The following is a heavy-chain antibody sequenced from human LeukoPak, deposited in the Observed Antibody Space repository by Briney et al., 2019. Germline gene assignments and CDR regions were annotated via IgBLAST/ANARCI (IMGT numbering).Heavy chain of an antibody. V-gene: IGHV3-74*01. CDR3: VRDWDHFDFDS. CDR2: IKGDGSHT. J-gene: IGHJ5*01. Sequence: GGSLRLSCAASEFTFRDYWMHWIRQAPGKGLVWVSRIKGDGSHTIYADSVKGRFTISRDNAENTLYLQMKSLRVEDTALYYCVRDWDHFDFDSWGQGTLVTVSS. D-gene: IGHD1-26*01. CDR1: EFTFRDYW.